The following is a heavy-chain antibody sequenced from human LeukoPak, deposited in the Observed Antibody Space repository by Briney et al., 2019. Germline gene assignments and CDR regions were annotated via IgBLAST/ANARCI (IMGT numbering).Heavy chain of an antibody. V-gene: IGHV4-4*09. Sequence: SETLSLTCRVSGDSINTSYWSWIRQPPGQALEWIGYINNIGSTNYNPSLKSRVTMSVDTSEKQFSLQLTSVTAADTALYYCARLVEDTTGWYRSYHFDSWGQGTLVTVSS. D-gene: IGHD6-19*01. CDR3: ARLVEDTTGWYRSYHFDS. J-gene: IGHJ4*02. CDR1: GDSINTSY. CDR2: INNIGST.